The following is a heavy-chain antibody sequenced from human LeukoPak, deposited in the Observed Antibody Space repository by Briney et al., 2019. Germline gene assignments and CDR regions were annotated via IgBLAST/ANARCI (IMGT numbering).Heavy chain of an antibody. CDR3: TKCNPETVMDF. CDR2: INHSGST. CDR1: GGPLHGYC. Sequence: SETLSLIYSVYGGPLHGYCWTWGRQPPGKGLEWIGEINHSGSTNYNPSLKTRVTISLDRSKDQFSLKLTSVTAADTAVYYCTKCNPETVMDFWGRGTLVTVSS. J-gene: IGHJ4*01. D-gene: IGHD3-16*01. V-gene: IGHV4-34*01.